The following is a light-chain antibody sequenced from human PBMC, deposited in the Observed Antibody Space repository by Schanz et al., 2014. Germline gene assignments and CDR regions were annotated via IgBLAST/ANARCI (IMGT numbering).Light chain of an antibody. CDR3: QSYDSSLTGSV. J-gene: IGLJ2*01. CDR1: SSDVGSYNR. CDR2: EVN. V-gene: IGLV2-18*02. Sequence: QSALTQPPSVSGSPGQSVTISCTGTSSDVGSYNRVSWFQQPPGTAPKLMIYEVNNRPSGVPDRFSGSKSGNTASLTISGLQAEDEADYYCQSYDSSLTGSVFGGGTKLTVL.